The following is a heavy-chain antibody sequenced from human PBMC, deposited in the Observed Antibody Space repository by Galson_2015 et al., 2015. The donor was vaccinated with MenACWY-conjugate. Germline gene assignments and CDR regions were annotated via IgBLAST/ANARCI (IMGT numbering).Heavy chain of an antibody. CDR1: GFIFNTYW. D-gene: IGHD1-26*01. CDR2: INPGGSST. CDR3: AKTRGASFYFDS. V-gene: IGHV3-74*01. J-gene: IGHJ4*02. Sequence: SLRLSCAASGFIFNTYWMHWVRQVPGKGLVWVSRINPGGSSTTYADSVKDRFTISRDNAKNTLYLQMNSLRPEDTAVFSCAKTRGASFYFDSWGQGTLVTVSS.